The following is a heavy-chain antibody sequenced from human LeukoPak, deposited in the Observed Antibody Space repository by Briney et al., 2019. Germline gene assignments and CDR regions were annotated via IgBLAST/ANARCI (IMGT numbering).Heavy chain of an antibody. CDR2: IKQDGSEK. J-gene: IGHJ5*02. D-gene: IGHD6-13*01. CDR3: AREISSWYRTEGRFDP. CDR1: GFIFSNYW. V-gene: IGHV3-7*01. Sequence: GGSPRLSCAASGFIFSNYWMSWVRQAPGKGLEWVANIKQDGSEKSYVDSVTGRFTISRDNAKNSLYLQMNSLRAEDTAVYYCAREISSWYRTEGRFDPWGQGTLVTVSS.